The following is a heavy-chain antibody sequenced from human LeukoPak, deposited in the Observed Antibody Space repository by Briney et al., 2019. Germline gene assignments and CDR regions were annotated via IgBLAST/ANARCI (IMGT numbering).Heavy chain of an antibody. CDR1: GGSISSYY. CDR2: IYYSGST. D-gene: IGHD3-10*01. Sequence: SETLSLTCTVSGGSISSYYWSWIRQPPGKGLEWIGYIYYSGSTNYNPSLKSRVTISVDTSKNQFSLKLSSVTAADTAVYYCARDNSGSFEFDPWGQGTLVTVSS. J-gene: IGHJ5*02. V-gene: IGHV4-59*01. CDR3: ARDNSGSFEFDP.